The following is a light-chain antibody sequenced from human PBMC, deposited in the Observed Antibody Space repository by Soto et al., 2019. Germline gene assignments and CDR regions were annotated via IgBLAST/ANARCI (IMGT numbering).Light chain of an antibody. CDR2: EVS. CDR3: SLYTSSSTLYV. CDR1: SSDVGSYNR. Sequence: QSALTQPPSVSGSPGQSVTISCTGTSSDVGSYNRVSWYQQPPGTAPKLMIYEVSNRPSGVPDRFSGSKSGNTASLTISGLQAEDEADYYCSLYTSSSTLYVVGTGTKVTVL. V-gene: IGLV2-18*01. J-gene: IGLJ1*01.